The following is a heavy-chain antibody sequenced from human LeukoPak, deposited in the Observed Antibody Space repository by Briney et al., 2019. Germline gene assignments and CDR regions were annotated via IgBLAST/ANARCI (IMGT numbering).Heavy chain of an antibody. CDR1: GGSISSSDW. CDR2: VYHSGST. J-gene: IGHJ5*02. V-gene: IGHV4-4*02. D-gene: IGHD1-1*01. Sequence: SETLSLTCAVSGGSISSSDWWSWGRPPPGKGVEGIGEVYHSGSTKHNPSLMSRVTMSVDKSKNQFSLRLSSVTAADTAVYYCARSDNYIWFDPWGQGTLVTVSS. CDR3: ARSDNYIWFDP.